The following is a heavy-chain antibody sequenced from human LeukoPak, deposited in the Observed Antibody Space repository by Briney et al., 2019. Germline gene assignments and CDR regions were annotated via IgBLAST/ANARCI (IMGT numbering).Heavy chain of an antibody. J-gene: IGHJ6*02. D-gene: IGHD3-22*01. CDR2: ISAYNGNT. Sequence: ASVKVSCKASGYTFTSYGISWVRQAPGQGLEWVGWISAYNGNTNYAQKLQGRVTMTTDTSTSTAYMELRSLRSADTAVYYCARDPGYDSSGYYGAYYYYGMDVWGQGTTVTVSS. V-gene: IGHV1-18*01. CDR3: ARDPGYDSSGYYGAYYYYGMDV. CDR1: GYTFTSYG.